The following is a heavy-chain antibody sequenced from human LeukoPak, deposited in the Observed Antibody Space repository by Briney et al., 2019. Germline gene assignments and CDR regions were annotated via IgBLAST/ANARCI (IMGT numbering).Heavy chain of an antibody. D-gene: IGHD3-22*01. V-gene: IGHV4-39*01. CDR3: ASQGYYDSSGYYYIRFDY. CDR2: IYYSRST. J-gene: IGHJ4*02. CDR1: GGSISSSSYY. Sequence: SETLSLTCTVSGGSISSSSYYWGWIRQPPGKGLEWIGSIYYSRSTYYNPSLKSRVTISVDTSKNQFSLKLSSVTAADTAVYYCASQGYYDSSGYYYIRFDYWGQGTLVTVSS.